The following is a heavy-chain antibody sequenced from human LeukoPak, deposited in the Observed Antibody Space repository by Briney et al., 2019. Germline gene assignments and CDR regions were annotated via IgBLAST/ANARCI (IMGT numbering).Heavy chain of an antibody. Sequence: ASVKVSCKASGYPFSTYGLSWVRQAPGQGLEWMGQISGNDGDTNYAQKFQGRVTMTTDTATSTAYMELTSLRSDDTAVYYCARDVPDFWSGFDYWGQGTLVTVSP. D-gene: IGHD3-3*01. V-gene: IGHV1-18*01. CDR2: ISGNDGDT. CDR1: GYPFSTYG. CDR3: ARDVPDFWSGFDY. J-gene: IGHJ4*02.